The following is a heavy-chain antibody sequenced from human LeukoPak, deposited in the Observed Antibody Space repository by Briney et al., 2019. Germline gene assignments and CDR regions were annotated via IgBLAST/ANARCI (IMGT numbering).Heavy chain of an antibody. CDR2: INHSGST. V-gene: IGHV4-34*01. D-gene: IGHD5-18*01. Sequence: SETLSLTCAVYGGPFSGYYWSWIRQPPGKGLEWIGEINHSGSTNYNPSLKSRVTISVDTSKNQFSLKLSSVTAADTAVYYCARGQEGYSYGCDFDYWGQGTLVTVSS. CDR1: GGPFSGYY. CDR3: ARGQEGYSYGCDFDY. J-gene: IGHJ4*02.